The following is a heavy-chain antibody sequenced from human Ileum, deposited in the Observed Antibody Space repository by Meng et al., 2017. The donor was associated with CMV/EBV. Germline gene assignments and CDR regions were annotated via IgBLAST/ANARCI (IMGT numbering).Heavy chain of an antibody. CDR2: IYSGGGST. V-gene: IGHV3-23*03. CDR1: GFTFSSFA. D-gene: IGHD3-10*01. Sequence: GESLKISCSASGFTFSSFAMSWVRQAPGKGLEWVSIIYSGGGSTYYSDSVRGRFTISRDNSNNTLYLQMNSLRADDTAVYYCAKNPNAARGVEYFQYWGQGSLVTVSS. J-gene: IGHJ1*01. CDR3: AKNPNAARGVEYFQY.